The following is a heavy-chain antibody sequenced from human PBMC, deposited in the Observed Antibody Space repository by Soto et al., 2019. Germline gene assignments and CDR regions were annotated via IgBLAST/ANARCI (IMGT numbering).Heavy chain of an antibody. V-gene: IGHV1-3*01. CDR1: GYTFTRYA. J-gene: IGHJ4*02. CDR2: INAGNGNT. CDR3: ARDGAVAGDSNFDY. D-gene: IGHD6-19*01. Sequence: ASVKVSCKASGYTFTRYAMHWVRQAPGQRLEWMGWINAGNGNTKYSQKFQGRVTITTDTSASTAYMELSSLRSEDAAVYYCARDGAVAGDSNFDYWGQGTLVTVSS.